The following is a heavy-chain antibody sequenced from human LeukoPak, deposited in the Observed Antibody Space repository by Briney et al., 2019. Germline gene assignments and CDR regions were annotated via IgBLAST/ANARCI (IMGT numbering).Heavy chain of an antibody. J-gene: IGHJ6*03. Sequence: GGSLRLSCAASGFTFSSYAMSWVRQAPGKGLEWVSAISGSGGSTYYADSVKGRFTISRNNSKNTLYLQMNSLRAEDTALYYRAKDAGLRSYYYYMDVWGKGTTVTISS. V-gene: IGHV3-23*01. CDR2: ISGSGGST. D-gene: IGHD5-12*01. CDR3: AKDAGLRSYYYYMDV. CDR1: GFTFSSYA.